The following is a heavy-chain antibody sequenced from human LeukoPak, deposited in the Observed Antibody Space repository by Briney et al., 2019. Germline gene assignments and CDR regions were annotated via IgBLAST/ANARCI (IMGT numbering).Heavy chain of an antibody. CDR1: GFTFSNAW. J-gene: IGHJ5*02. V-gene: IGHV3-15*01. Sequence: PGRSLRLSCAASGFTFSNAWMSWVRQAPGKGLEWVGRIKSKTDGGTTDYAAPVKGRFTISRDDSKNTLYLQMNSLKTEDTAVYYCTTDIYGDYGLDWFDPWGQGTLVTVSS. CDR2: IKSKTDGGTT. D-gene: IGHD4-17*01. CDR3: TTDIYGDYGLDWFDP.